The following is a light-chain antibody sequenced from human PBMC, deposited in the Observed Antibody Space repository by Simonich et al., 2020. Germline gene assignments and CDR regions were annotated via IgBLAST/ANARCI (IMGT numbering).Light chain of an antibody. CDR3: QQYYSTPLT. J-gene: IGKJ4*01. V-gene: IGKV4-1*01. CDR2: WAA. CDR1: QSVLYSYNNEHY. Sequence: DIVMTQSPDSLAVSLGERATINCKSSQSVLYSYNNEHYLAWYQRKPGQPPKLLIYWAATREAGVPDRFSGSGSGTDFTLTISSLQAEDVAVYYCQQYYSTPLTFGGGTKVEIK.